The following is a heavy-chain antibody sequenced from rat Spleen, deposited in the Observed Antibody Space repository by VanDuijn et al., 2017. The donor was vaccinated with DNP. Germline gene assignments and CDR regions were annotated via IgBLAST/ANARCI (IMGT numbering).Heavy chain of an antibody. V-gene: IGHV3-1*01. Sequence: EVQLQESGPGLVKPSQSLSLTCSVTGYSISTSNRWNWIRKFPGNKMEWMGYISYSGSTGFNPSLKSRISITRDTSKNQFFLQVNSVTTDETVTYYCARSFYAGSYYYGNWGRGVMVTVSS. D-gene: IGHD1-12*02. CDR3: ARSFYAGSYYYGN. CDR1: GYSISTSNR. J-gene: IGHJ2*01. CDR2: ISYSGST.